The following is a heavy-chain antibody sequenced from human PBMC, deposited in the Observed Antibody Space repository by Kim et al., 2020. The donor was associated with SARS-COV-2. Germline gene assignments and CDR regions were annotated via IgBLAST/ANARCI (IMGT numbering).Heavy chain of an antibody. V-gene: IGHV4-34*01. J-gene: IGHJ4*02. CDR3: ARGYYGSLDY. CDR2: INHSGST. CDR1: GGSFSGYY. Sequence: SETLSLTCAVYGGSFSGYYWSWIRQPPGKGLEWIGEINHSGSTNYNPSLKSRVTISVDTSKNQFSLKLSSVTAADTAVYYCARGYYGSLDYWGQGTLVTVSS. D-gene: IGHD3-10*01.